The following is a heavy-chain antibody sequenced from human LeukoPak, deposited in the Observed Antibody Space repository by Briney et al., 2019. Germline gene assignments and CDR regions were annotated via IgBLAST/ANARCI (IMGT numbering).Heavy chain of an antibody. J-gene: IGHJ5*02. CDR2: ISAYNGNT. CDR1: GYTFTTYG. Sequence: GASVKVSCKASGYTFTTYGISWVRQAPGQGLEWMGWISAYNGNTDYAQNLQGRVTLTTDTSVSTAYMELRSPRSDDTAVYYCARDLIAARPGWFDPWGQGTLVTVSS. D-gene: IGHD6-6*01. V-gene: IGHV1-18*01. CDR3: ARDLIAARPGWFDP.